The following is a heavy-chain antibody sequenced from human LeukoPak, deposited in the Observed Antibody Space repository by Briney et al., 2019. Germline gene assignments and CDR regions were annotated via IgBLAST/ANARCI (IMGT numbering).Heavy chain of an antibody. J-gene: IGHJ5*02. CDR2: ISSSSSYI. CDR1: GFTFSSYS. V-gene: IGHV3-21*01. D-gene: IGHD6-19*01. CDR3: ARDSGKQWLVGNWFDP. Sequence: GGSLRLSCAASGFTFSSYSMSWVRQAPGKGLEWVSSISSSSSYIYYAESVKGRFAISRDNARSSLHLQMNSLRAEDTAVYYCARDSGKQWLVGNWFDPWGQGNLVTVSS.